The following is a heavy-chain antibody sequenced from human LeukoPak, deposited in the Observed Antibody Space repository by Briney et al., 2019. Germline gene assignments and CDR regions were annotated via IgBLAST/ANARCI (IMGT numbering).Heavy chain of an antibody. D-gene: IGHD3-10*01. CDR1: GFTFSSYA. CDR2: ISYDGSNK. CDR3: ASNYGSGSL. V-gene: IGHV3-30-3*01. J-gene: IGHJ4*02. Sequence: GGSLRLSCAASGFTFSSYAMHWVRQAPGKGLEWVAVISYDGSNKYYADSVKGRFTISRDNSKNTLYLQMNSLRAEDTAVYYCASNYGSGSLWGQGTLVTVSS.